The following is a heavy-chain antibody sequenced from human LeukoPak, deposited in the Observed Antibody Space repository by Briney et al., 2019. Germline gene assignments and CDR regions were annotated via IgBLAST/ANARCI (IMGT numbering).Heavy chain of an antibody. CDR3: AADIFSLFDY. J-gene: IGHJ4*02. CDR2: LYTGGAT. Sequence: SGGSLRLSCAASGLTVSNNYLSWVRQAPGKGLEWVSVLYTGGATYYADSVKGRFTISRDNSKNTLYLQMSSLRAEDTAMYYCAADIFSLFDYWGQGTLVTVSS. V-gene: IGHV3-53*01. CDR1: GLTVSNNY. D-gene: IGHD3-9*01.